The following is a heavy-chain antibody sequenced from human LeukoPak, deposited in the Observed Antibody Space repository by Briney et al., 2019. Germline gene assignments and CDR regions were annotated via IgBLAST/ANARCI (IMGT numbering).Heavy chain of an antibody. CDR1: GFTFSSYG. CDR3: ARDMYNWSPYYYYGMDV. V-gene: IGHV3-64*01. Sequence: PGGSLRLSCAASGFTFSSYGMHWVRQAPGKGLEYVSGISSNGGSAHYGNSVKGRFTISRDNPKNTLYLQMGSLRAEDMAVYFCARDMYNWSPYYYYGMDVWGRGTTVTVSS. CDR2: ISSNGGSA. D-gene: IGHD1-20*01. J-gene: IGHJ6*02.